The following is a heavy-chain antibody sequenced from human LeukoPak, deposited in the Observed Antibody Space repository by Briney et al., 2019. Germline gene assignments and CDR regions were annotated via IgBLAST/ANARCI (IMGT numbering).Heavy chain of an antibody. CDR3: ARAADPSHTYCYDSSGYLN. CDR2: IIPIFGTA. D-gene: IGHD3-22*01. J-gene: IGHJ4*02. Sequence: SVKVSCKASGGTFSSYAISWVRQAPGQGLEWMGGIIPIFGTANYAQKFQGRVTIAADESTSTAYMELSSLRSEDTAVYYCARAADPSHTYCYDSSGYLNWGQGTLVTVSS. CDR1: GGTFSSYA. V-gene: IGHV1-69*13.